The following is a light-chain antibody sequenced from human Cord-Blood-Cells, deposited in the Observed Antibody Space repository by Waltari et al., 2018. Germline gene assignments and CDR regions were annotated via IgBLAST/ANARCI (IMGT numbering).Light chain of an antibody. CDR1: KLGDKY. Sequence: SYELTQPPSVSVSPGQTASITCSGDKLGDKYACWYQQKPGQSPVLVIYQDSKRPSGIPERLSGSNPGNTATLTISGTQAMDEADYYCQAWDSSIEWVFGGGTKLTVL. V-gene: IGLV3-1*01. CDR3: QAWDSSIEWV. J-gene: IGLJ3*02. CDR2: QDS.